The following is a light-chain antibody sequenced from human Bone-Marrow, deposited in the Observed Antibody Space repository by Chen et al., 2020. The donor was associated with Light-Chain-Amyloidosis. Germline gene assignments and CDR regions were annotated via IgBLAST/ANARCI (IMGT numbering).Light chain of an antibody. CDR3: QQYGTSPLT. V-gene: IGKV3-20*01. CDR1: QTISSNY. J-gene: IGKJ4*01. CDR2: GSS. Sequence: EIVLTQPPGTLSLSPGEGANLSCRASQTISSNYLTWYQQKFGQAPRLLIYGSSSRATGIPDRFTGSGSGTAFTLTITRLEPDDFALYYCQQYGTSPLTFGGGTKVEIK.